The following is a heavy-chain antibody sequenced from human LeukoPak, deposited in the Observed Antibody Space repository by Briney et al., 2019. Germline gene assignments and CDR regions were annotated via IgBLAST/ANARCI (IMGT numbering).Heavy chain of an antibody. CDR3: TGGGIDLVVYAASGAYDN. CDR2: VNPNSGGT. D-gene: IGHD2-8*01. V-gene: IGHV1-2*06. CDR1: GYTFTGYY. J-gene: IGHJ3*02. Sequence: RASVKVSCKASGYTFTGYYISWVRQAPGQGLEWMGRVNPNSGGTNYAQKFQGRVTMTRDTSISTAYMELSRLRSDDTAVYYCTGGGIDLVVYAASGAYDNWGQGTMVTVSS.